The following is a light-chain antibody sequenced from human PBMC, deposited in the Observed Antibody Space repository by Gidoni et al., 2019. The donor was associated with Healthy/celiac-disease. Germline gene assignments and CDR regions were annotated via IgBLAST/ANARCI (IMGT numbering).Light chain of an antibody. V-gene: IGKV3-20*01. CDR2: GAS. CDR1: QSVSSSY. CDR3: QQYGSSPYT. Sequence: EIVLTQSPGTLSLSPGERATLSCRASQSVSSSYLAWYQHKPGQAPMLLSYGASSRATGIPDRFSGSGSGTDFTLTISRLEPEDFAVYYCQQYGSSPYTFGQGTKLEIK. J-gene: IGKJ2*01.